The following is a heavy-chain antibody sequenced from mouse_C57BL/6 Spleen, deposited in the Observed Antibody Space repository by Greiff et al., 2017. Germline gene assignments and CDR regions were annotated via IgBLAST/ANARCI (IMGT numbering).Heavy chain of an antibody. V-gene: IGHV14-4*01. CDR1: GFNIKDDY. D-gene: IGHD1-1*01. J-gene: IGHJ2*01. CDR2: IVPENGDT. CDR3: TTFDYYGSSSDY. Sequence: EVQLQQSGAELVRPGASVKLSCTASGFNIKDDYMHWVKQRPEQGLEWIGWIVPENGDTEYASKFQGKATITADTSSNTAYLQLSSLTSEDTAVYYCTTFDYYGSSSDYWGQGTTLTVSS.